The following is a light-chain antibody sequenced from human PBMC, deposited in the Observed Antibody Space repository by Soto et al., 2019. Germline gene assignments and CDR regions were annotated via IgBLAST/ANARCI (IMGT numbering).Light chain of an antibody. V-gene: IGKV3D-20*02. CDR2: GAS. CDR3: QQRNSWPPTFT. CDR1: QSVSSSY. J-gene: IGKJ5*01. Sequence: EIVLTQSPGTLSLSPGERATLSCRASQSVSSSYLAWYQQKPGQAPRLLIYGASSRATGIPDRFSGSGSGTDFTLTISRLEPEDFAVYYCQQRNSWPPTFTFGQGTRLEI.